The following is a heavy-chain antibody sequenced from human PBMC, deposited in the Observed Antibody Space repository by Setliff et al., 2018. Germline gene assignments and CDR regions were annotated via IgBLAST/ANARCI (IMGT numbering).Heavy chain of an antibody. J-gene: IGHJ3*02. Sequence: SVQVSCKASGGTFSSFPLSWVRLAPGQGLECMGGIIPMFATPKYAQKFQDRVTISADESTTTVYLELRDLRPEDTAVYYCARGPSDLHPFDMWGQGTMVTVSS. D-gene: IGHD2-21*02. CDR2: IIPMFATP. CDR1: GGTFSSFP. CDR3: ARGPSDLHPFDM. V-gene: IGHV1-69*13.